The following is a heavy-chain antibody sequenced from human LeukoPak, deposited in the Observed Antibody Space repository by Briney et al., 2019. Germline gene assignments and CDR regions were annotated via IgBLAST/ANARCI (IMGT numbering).Heavy chain of an antibody. CDR3: ARAWRDSSLIFTGYYYYYMDV. CDR2: ISSSGSTI. V-gene: IGHV3-48*04. Sequence: GGSLRLSCAASGFTFSSYSMNWVRQAPGKGLEWVSYISSSGSTIYYADSVKGRFTISRDNAKNSLYLQMNSLRAEDTAVYYCARAWRDSSLIFTGYYYYYMDVWGKGTTVTISS. CDR1: GFTFSSYS. J-gene: IGHJ6*03. D-gene: IGHD3-22*01.